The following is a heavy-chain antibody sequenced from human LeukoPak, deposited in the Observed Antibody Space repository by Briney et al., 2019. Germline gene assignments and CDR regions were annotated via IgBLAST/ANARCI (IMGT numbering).Heavy chain of an antibody. Sequence: GGSLRLSCAASGFTFSSYAMHWVRQAPGKGLEYVSAISSNGGSTYYANSVKGRFTISRDNSKNTLYLQMNSLRAEDTAVYYCAKDGHGYSYGLYWGQGTLVTVSS. J-gene: IGHJ4*02. CDR2: ISSNGGST. D-gene: IGHD5-18*01. CDR1: GFTFSSYA. V-gene: IGHV3-64*01. CDR3: AKDGHGYSYGLY.